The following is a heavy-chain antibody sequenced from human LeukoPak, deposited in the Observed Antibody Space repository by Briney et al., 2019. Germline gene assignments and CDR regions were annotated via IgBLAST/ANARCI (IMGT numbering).Heavy chain of an antibody. D-gene: IGHD6-19*01. CDR3: ARAGAGYYFDY. J-gene: IGHJ4*02. Sequence: GGPLRLSCAASGFTFSSYAMHWVRQAPGKGLEWVAVISYDGSNKYYADSVKGRFTISRDNSKNTLYLQMNSLRAEDTAVYYCARAGAGYYFDYWGQGTLVTVSS. CDR1: GFTFSSYA. V-gene: IGHV3-30-3*01. CDR2: ISYDGSNK.